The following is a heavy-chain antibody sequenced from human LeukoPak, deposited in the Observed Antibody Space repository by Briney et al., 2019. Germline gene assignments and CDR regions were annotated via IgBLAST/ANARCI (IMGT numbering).Heavy chain of an antibody. J-gene: IGHJ6*02. Sequence: GGSLRLSCAASEFILSNWWMTWVRQAPGKGLEWVASIKPDGSENYYVDSVKGRFTVSRDNARSSLYLQMNSLRAEDTAVYYCARGHYGMDAWGQGTTVTVSS. CDR2: IKPDGSEN. V-gene: IGHV3-7*01. CDR3: ARGHYGMDA. CDR1: EFILSNWW.